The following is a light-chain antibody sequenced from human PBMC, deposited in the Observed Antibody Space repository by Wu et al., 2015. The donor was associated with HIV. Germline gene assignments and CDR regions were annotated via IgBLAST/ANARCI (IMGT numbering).Light chain of an antibody. V-gene: IGKV1-13*02. CDR2: AVS. Sequence: AIQLTQSPSSLSASVGDRVTITCRTSQGIRSGLAWYQQKPGKPPQVLIYAVSTLQSGVPSRFSGGGSGTDFTLTISSLQPEDVATYYCQKYNTAPWTFGQGTKVEMK. J-gene: IGKJ1*01. CDR3: QKYNTAPWT. CDR1: QGIRSG.